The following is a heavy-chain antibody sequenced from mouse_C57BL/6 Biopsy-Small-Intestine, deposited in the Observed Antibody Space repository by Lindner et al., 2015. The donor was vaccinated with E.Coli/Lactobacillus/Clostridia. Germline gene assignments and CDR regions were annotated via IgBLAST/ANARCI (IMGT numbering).Heavy chain of an antibody. Sequence: VQLQESGPGLAKPSQTLSLTCSVTGYSITSDYWNWIRKFPGNKLEYMGYISYSGSTYYNPSLKGRISITRDTSKNQYYLQLNSVTTEDTATYYCARYSRYGSSPLYWYFDVWGTGTTVTVSS. D-gene: IGHD1-1*01. CDR1: GYSITSDY. CDR3: ARYSRYGSSPLYWYFDV. V-gene: IGHV3-8*01. CDR2: ISYSGST. J-gene: IGHJ1*03.